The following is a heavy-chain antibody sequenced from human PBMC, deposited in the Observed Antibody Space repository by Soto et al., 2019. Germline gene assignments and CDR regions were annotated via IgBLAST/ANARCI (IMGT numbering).Heavy chain of an antibody. D-gene: IGHD1-7*01. CDR3: ATSPSEGAYYYGMDV. V-gene: IGHV1-18*01. CDR1: GYTFTSYG. Sequence: ASVKVSCKASGYTFTSYGISWVRQAPGQGLEWMGWISAYNGNTNYAQKFQGRVTMTKDTSTDTAYMELSSLRSEDTAVYYCATSPSEGAYYYGMDVWGQGTTVTVSS. CDR2: ISAYNGNT. J-gene: IGHJ6*02.